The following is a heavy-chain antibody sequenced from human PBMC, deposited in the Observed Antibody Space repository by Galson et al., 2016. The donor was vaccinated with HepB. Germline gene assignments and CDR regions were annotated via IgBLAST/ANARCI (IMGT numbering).Heavy chain of an antibody. CDR3: AKDRGIGYSYGYSSEYYGMDV. Sequence: YAMNWVRQAPGKGLEWVSAISGSGGYTYYAGSVKGRFIISRVNSKNTLYLQMDRLRVEDTAVYYCAKDRGIGYSYGYSSEYYGMDVWGPGTTVTVSS. D-gene: IGHD5-18*01. J-gene: IGHJ6*02. CDR2: ISGSGGYT. V-gene: IGHV3-23*01. CDR1: YA.